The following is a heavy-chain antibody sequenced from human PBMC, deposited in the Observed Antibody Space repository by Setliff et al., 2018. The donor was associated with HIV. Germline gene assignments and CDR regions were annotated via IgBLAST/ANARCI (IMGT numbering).Heavy chain of an antibody. V-gene: IGHV3-7*01. Sequence: GGSLRLSCAASGFTFRRYWMNWVRQAPGKGLEWVANIKEDGSEKYYVDSVKGRFTISRDKVKNSLYLQMNSLRVEDTAVYYCARARTGWYNFDYWGQGTLVTVSS. CDR3: ARARTGWYNFDY. CDR2: IKEDGSEK. CDR1: GFTFRRYW. D-gene: IGHD6-19*01. J-gene: IGHJ4*02.